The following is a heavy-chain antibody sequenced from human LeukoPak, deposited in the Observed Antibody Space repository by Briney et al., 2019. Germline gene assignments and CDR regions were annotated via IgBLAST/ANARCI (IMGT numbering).Heavy chain of an antibody. D-gene: IGHD1-26*01. CDR1: GGSISSGGYY. V-gene: IGHV4-31*03. CDR2: IYSSGST. J-gene: IGHJ4*02. CDR3: ARDRGSYDN. Sequence: SQTLSLTGNVSGGSISSGGYYWSWVRQHPGKVLEWIGYIYSSGSTHYTPSLWSRVTISRDTSKNRFSLTLSSVTVADTAVYYCARDRGSYDNWGQGTLVTVSS.